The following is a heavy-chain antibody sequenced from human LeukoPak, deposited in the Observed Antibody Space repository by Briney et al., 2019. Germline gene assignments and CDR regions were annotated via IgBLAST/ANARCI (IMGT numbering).Heavy chain of an antibody. CDR1: GGSINSYY. J-gene: IGHJ4*02. CDR2: IYHSGST. D-gene: IGHD3-22*01. V-gene: IGHV4-59*08. Sequence: PSETLSLTFTVSGGSINSYYWSWIRQPPGKGLEYIGYIYHSGSTNYNPSLKSRVTISVDTSKNQFSLKLSSVTAADTAVYYCARLYYYDSSGYYYTFDYWGQGTLVTVSS. CDR3: ARLYYYDSSGYYYTFDY.